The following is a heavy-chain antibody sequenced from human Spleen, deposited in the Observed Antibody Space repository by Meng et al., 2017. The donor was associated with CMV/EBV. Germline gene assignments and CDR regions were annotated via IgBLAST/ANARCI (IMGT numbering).Heavy chain of an antibody. CDR2: IKSKTDGGTT. V-gene: IGHV3-15*01. D-gene: IGHD3-3*01. CDR3: AKDLEYYDFWSGSPYYYGMDV. CDR1: GFTFSNAW. J-gene: IGHJ6*02. Sequence: GESLKISCAASGFTFSNAWMSWVRQAPGKGLEWVGRIKSKTDGGTTDYAAPVKGRFTISRDDSKNTLYLQMNSLRGEDTAVYYCAKDLEYYDFWSGSPYYYGMDVWGQGTTVTVSS.